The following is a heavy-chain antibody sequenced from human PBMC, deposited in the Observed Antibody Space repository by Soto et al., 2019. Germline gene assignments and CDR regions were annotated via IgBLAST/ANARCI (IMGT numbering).Heavy chain of an antibody. Sequence: QVQLVQSGAEVKKPGASVKVSCKASGYTFTGYYMHWVRQAPGQGLEWMGWINPNSGGTNYAQKFQGWVTMTRDTSISTAYMELSRLRSDDTAVYYCAREDCSSTSCYTGSNWFDPWGQGTLVTVSS. J-gene: IGHJ5*02. CDR2: INPNSGGT. D-gene: IGHD2-2*02. CDR3: AREDCSSTSCYTGSNWFDP. CDR1: GYTFTGYY. V-gene: IGHV1-2*04.